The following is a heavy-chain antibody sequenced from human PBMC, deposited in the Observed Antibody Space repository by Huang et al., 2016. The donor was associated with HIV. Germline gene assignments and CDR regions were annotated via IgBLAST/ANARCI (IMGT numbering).Heavy chain of an antibody. V-gene: IGHV4-39*02. D-gene: IGHD2-21*01. Sequence: LRESGSRLVKTSETLSLTCTIAGTSISGNSKYWGWIRQYPVKGLEWMSSIHYGGRPYYNPSLKSRVSMSVDTSHNQHVSLTMASVTAADTAVYCCASVVVVVATSRFYCEQWGGGILVTVPP. CDR3: ASVVVVVATSRFYCEQ. J-gene: IGHJ4*02. CDR2: IHYGGRP. CDR1: GTSISGNSKY.